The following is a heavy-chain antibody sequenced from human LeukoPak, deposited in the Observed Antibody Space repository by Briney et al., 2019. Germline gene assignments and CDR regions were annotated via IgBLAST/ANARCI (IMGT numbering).Heavy chain of an antibody. CDR2: INHSGST. V-gene: IGHV4-34*01. D-gene: IGHD3-22*01. Sequence: SETLSLTCAVYGGSFSGYYWSWIRQPPGKGLEWIGEINHSGSTNYNPSLKSRVTISVDTSKNQFSLKLSSVTAADTAVYYCAVIGSGYLFGYWGQGTLVTVSS. J-gene: IGHJ4*02. CDR1: GGSFSGYY. CDR3: AVIGSGYLFGY.